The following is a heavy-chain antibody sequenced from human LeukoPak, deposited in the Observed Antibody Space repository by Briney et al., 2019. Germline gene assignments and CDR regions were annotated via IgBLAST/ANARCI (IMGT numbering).Heavy chain of an antibody. J-gene: IGHJ4*02. CDR3: ARAGSFPMIVVVNPFDY. D-gene: IGHD3-22*01. CDR1: GGSFSGYY. Sequence: PSETLSLTCAVYGGSFSGYYWSWIRQPPGKGLEWIGEINHSGSTNYNPSLKSRVTISVDTSKNQFSLKLSSVTAADTAVYYCARAGSFPMIVVVNPFDYWGQGTLVTVSS. V-gene: IGHV4-34*01. CDR2: INHSGST.